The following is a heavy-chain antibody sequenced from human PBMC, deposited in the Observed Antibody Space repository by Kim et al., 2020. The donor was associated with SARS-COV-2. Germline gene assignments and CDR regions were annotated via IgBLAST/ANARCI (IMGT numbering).Heavy chain of an antibody. CDR3: GWPNGWYPATY. CDR1: GFTFSSTW. J-gene: IGHJ4*02. CDR2: IGQDGSEM. Sequence: GGSLRLSCAASGFTFSSTWISWVRQAPGKGLEWVANIGQDGSEMYYVDSVKGRSIISRDNARNSLYLQMNSLRVEDTAVYYCGWPNGWYPATYWGQGTRVTVSS. V-gene: IGHV3-7*01. D-gene: IGHD6-19*01.